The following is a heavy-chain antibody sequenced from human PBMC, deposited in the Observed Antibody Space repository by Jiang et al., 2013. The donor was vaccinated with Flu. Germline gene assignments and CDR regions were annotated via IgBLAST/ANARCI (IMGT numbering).Heavy chain of an antibody. V-gene: IGHV3-15*07. J-gene: IGHJ6*01. D-gene: IGHD3-10*01. Sequence: VQLVESGGGLVKPGGSLRLSCAASGFTFSNAWMNWVRQAPGKGLEWVGRIKSKTDGGTTDYAAPVKGRFTISRDDSKNTLYLQMNSLKTEDTAVYYCTTDRPLFGFGELYYYYGMDVWGPRNHGHRLL. CDR2: IKSKTDGGTT. CDR1: GFTFSNAW. CDR3: TTDRPLFGFGELYYYYGMDV.